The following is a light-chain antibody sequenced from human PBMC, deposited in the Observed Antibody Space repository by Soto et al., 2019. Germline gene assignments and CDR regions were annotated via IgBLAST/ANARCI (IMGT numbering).Light chain of an antibody. CDR3: QQYGNSPMYS. CDR2: GKS. V-gene: IGKV3-20*01. J-gene: IGKJ2*03. Sequence: EIVLTQSPGTLSLSLGERATLSYRASQSVSRNYLAWYQQKPGQAPRLLIYGKSSRATGIPDRFSGSGSGTDFTLTISRLEPEDFAVYYCQQYGNSPMYSFGQGTKLEIK. CDR1: QSVSRNY.